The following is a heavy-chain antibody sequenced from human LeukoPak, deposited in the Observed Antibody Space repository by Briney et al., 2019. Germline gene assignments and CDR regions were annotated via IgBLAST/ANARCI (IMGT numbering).Heavy chain of an antibody. CDR1: GGSISSYY. V-gene: IGHV4-59*08. D-gene: IGHD3-22*01. CDR3: ARHQADSSGYTFDY. CDR2: IYYSGST. J-gene: IGHJ4*02. Sequence: SETLSLTCTVSGGSISSYYWSWIRQPPGKGLEWIGYIYYSGSTNYNPSLKSRVTVSVDTSKNQFSLKLSSVTAADTAVYYCARHQADSSGYTFDYWGQGTLVTVSS.